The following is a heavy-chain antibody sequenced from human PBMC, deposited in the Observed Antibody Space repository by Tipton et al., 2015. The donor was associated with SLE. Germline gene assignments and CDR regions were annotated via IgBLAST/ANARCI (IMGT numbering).Heavy chain of an antibody. CDR2: IRNDGNVK. J-gene: IGHJ3*01. CDR3: ATLSGRDM. V-gene: IGHV3-30*02. Sequence: SLRLSCTASGFTFSRFAMHWVRQAPGKGLEWVAFIRNDGNVKNYADSVRGRFTLSRDNFRKTLVLQMNSLRPEDTAVYYCATLSGRDMWGQGTMVTVPS. D-gene: IGHD6-19*01. CDR1: GFTFSRFA.